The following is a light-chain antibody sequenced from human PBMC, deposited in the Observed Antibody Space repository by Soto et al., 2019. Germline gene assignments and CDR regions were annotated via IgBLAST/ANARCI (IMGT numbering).Light chain of an antibody. J-gene: IGKJ1*01. Sequence: EIVMTQSPVTLSVSPGERATLSCRASQSVSSYLAWYQQKPGQAPRLLIYDASNRATGIPARFSGSGSGTDFTLTISSLEPEDFAVYYCQQYGSSGTFGQGTKVDIK. CDR1: QSVSSY. V-gene: IGKV3-11*01. CDR3: QQYGSSGT. CDR2: DAS.